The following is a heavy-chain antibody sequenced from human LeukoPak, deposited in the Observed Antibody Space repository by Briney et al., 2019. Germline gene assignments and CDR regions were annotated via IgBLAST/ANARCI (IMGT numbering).Heavy chain of an antibody. CDR1: GGSISGYY. CDR3: AREYGDLDY. V-gene: IGHV4-4*07. D-gene: IGHD4-17*01. CDR2: IYPSGSA. Sequence: SETLSLTCTVSGGSISGYYWSWLRQPAGKGLEWIGRIYPSGSANYNPSLKSRVTLSVDTSKNQFSLKLNSVTAADTAVYYCAREYGDLDYWGQGTQVTVSS. J-gene: IGHJ4*02.